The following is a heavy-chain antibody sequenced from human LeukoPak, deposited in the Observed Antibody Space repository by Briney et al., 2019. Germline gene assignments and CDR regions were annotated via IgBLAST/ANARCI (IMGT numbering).Heavy chain of an antibody. Sequence: GGSLRLSCVASGFTFSNYGMHWVRQAPGKVLEWVSFIPYDGSDKYYTDSVKGRFTISRDNSKNRLYLQMNSLRAEDTAVYYCAKDHLRYYFDRSGYYAEGSQRWGQGTLVTVSS. CDR3: AKDHLRYYFDRSGYYAEGSQR. D-gene: IGHD3-22*01. CDR1: GFTFSNYG. V-gene: IGHV3-30*02. CDR2: IPYDGSDK. J-gene: IGHJ1*01.